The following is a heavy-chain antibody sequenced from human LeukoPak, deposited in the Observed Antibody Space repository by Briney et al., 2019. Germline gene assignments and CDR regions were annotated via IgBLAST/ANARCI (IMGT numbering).Heavy chain of an antibody. D-gene: IGHD3-10*01. J-gene: IGHJ5*02. CDR1: GYSISSGYY. CDR3: ARDSNPPDYYGSGSYYTAWFDP. Sequence: SETLSLTCTVSGYSISSGYYWGWIRQPPGKGLEWIGSIYHSGSTYYNPSLKSRVTISVDTSKNQFSLKLSSLTAADTAVYYCARDSNPPDYYGSGSYYTAWFDPWGQGTLVTVSS. V-gene: IGHV4-38-2*02. CDR2: IYHSGST.